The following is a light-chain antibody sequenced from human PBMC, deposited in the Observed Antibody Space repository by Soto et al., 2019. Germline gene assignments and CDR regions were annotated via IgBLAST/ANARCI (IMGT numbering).Light chain of an antibody. CDR3: AAWDDSLSGGV. CDR2: SNN. V-gene: IGLV1-44*01. J-gene: IGLJ1*01. Sequence: QSVLTQPPSASGTPGQRVTISCSGSSSNIGSNTVNWYQQLPGTAPKLLIYSNNQRPSGVPDRFCGSKSGTSASLAISGLRSEDEADYYCAAWDDSLSGGVFGTGTKVTVL. CDR1: SSNIGSNT.